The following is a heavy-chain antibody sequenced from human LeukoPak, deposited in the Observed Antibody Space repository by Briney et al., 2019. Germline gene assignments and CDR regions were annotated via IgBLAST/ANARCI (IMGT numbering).Heavy chain of an antibody. V-gene: IGHV1-18*01. CDR2: ISAYNGNT. J-gene: IGHJ4*02. Sequence: GASVKVSCKASGYTFTSYGISWVRQAPGQGLEWMGWISAYNGNTNYARKLQGRVTMTTDTSTSTAYMELRSLRSDDTAVYYCARVGITIFGVVLPTDYWGQGTLVTVSS. CDR3: ARVGITIFGVVLPTDY. D-gene: IGHD3-3*01. CDR1: GYTFTSYG.